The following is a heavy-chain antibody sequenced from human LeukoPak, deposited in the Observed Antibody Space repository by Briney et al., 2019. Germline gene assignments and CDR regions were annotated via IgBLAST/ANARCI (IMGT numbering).Heavy chain of an antibody. J-gene: IGHJ6*02. V-gene: IGHV1-18*01. CDR2: ISAYNGNT. D-gene: IGHD2-2*01. Sequence: GASVKVSCKASGYTFTSYGISWVRQAPGQGLEWMGWISAYNGNTNYAQKLQGRVTMTTDTSTSTAYMELRSLRSDDTAVYYCARESPDIVVVPAAQYSYYYYGMDVWGQGTTVTVSS. CDR3: ARESPDIVVVPAAQYSYYYYGMDV. CDR1: GYTFTSYG.